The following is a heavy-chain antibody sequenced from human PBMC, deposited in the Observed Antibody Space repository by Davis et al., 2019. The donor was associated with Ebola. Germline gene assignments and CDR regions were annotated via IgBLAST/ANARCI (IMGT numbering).Heavy chain of an antibody. D-gene: IGHD3-16*01. V-gene: IGHV5-51*01. CDR3: ARMGKSYYDSLWGY. J-gene: IGHJ4*02. CDR2: IFPDDSDA. Sequence: KVSCKDSGNSFTSHWIGWVRQMPGKGLEWMGIIFPDDSDATYSPSFQGQVTISADKSISTAYLQWSSLKASDTAMYYCARMGKSYYDSLWGYWGQGTLVTVSS. CDR1: GNSFTSHW.